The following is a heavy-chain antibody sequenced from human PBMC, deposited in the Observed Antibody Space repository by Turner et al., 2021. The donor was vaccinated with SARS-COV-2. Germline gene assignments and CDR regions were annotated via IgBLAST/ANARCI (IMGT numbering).Heavy chain of an antibody. CDR3: ATGYQLRVNWFDP. V-gene: IGHV1-24*01. J-gene: IGHJ5*02. D-gene: IGHD2-2*01. Sequence: QVQPVQSGAEVKKPGASVKVSCKISGYTLTELSMYWVRQAPGKGLEWMGGFDPEDGETIYAQNFQGRVTMTEDTSKDTAYMELSSLRSEDTAVYFCATGYQLRVNWFDPWGQGTLVTVSS. CDR1: GYTLTELS. CDR2: FDPEDGET.